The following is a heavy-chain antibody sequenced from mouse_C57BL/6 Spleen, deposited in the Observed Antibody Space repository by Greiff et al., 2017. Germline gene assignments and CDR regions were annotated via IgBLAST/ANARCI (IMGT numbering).Heavy chain of an antibody. D-gene: IGHD1-1*01. CDR2: IYPGNSDT. CDR3: TRDTTVVGYFDV. V-gene: IGHV1-5*01. Sequence: VQLQQSGTVLARPGASVKMSCKTSGYTFTSYWMHWVKQRPGQGLEWIGAIYPGNSDTSYNQKFKGKAKLTAVTSASTAYMELSSLTNEDSAVYYCTRDTTVVGYFDVWGTGTTVTVSS. J-gene: IGHJ1*03. CDR1: GYTFTSYW.